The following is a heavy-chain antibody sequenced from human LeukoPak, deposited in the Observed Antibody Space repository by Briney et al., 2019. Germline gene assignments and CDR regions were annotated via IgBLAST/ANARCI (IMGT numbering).Heavy chain of an antibody. CDR2: INPNSGGT. CDR3: ARDGVARSVYDSSGCDYFDY. V-gene: IGHV1-2*06. CDR1: GYTFTGYY. Sequence: ASVKVSCKASGYTFTGYYMHWVRQAPGQGLEWMGRINPNSGGTNYAQKFQGRVTMTRDTSISTAYMELSRLRSDDTAVYYCARDGVARSVYDSSGCDYFDYWGQGTLVTVSS. D-gene: IGHD3-22*01. J-gene: IGHJ4*02.